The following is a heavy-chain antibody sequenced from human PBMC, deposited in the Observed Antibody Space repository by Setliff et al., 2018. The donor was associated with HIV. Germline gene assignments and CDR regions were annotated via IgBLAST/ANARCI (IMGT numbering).Heavy chain of an antibody. Sequence: ASETLSLTSAVSGGSIDSFSYYWGWIRQTPGKELEWIGNIYHSGSTNYNPYLKSRAAISVDRSKRHFFLKLRSVTAADTAVYHCARQWAERVMDVWGNGTTVTVSS. V-gene: IGHV4-39*01. CDR2: IYHSGST. CDR3: ARQWAERVMDV. J-gene: IGHJ6*03. CDR1: GGSIDSFSYY. D-gene: IGHD1-26*01.